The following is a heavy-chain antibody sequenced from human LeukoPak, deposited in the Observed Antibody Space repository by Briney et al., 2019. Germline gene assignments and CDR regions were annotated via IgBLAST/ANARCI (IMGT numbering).Heavy chain of an antibody. D-gene: IGHD6-6*01. J-gene: IGHJ4*01. V-gene: IGHV3-74*01. CDR3: ARYSSSSGGAAYYLDY. CDR2: ISGDGSVT. Sequence: PGGSLRLSCTASGFTLRNYWMYWVRQVPGKRLVWVSRISGDGSVTNYADSVQGRFTISRDNAKNILYLQINSLRSEDTAVYYCARYSSSSGGAAYYLDYWGHGTLVTVSS. CDR1: GFTLRNYW.